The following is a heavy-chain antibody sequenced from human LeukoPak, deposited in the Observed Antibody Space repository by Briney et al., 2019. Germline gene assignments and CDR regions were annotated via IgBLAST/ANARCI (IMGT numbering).Heavy chain of an antibody. CDR2: ISAYNGNT. D-gene: IGHD1-26*01. J-gene: IGHJ3*02. Sequence: ASVKVSCKASGYTFTSYGISWVRQAPGQGLEWMGWISAYNGNTNYAQKLQGRVTMTTDTSTSAAYMELRSLRSDDTAVYYCARWELPHDAFDIWGQGTMVTVSS. CDR1: GYTFTSYG. CDR3: ARWELPHDAFDI. V-gene: IGHV1-18*01.